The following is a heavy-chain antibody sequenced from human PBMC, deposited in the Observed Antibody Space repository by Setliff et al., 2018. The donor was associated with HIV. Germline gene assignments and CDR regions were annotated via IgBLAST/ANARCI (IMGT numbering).Heavy chain of an antibody. J-gene: IGHJ4*02. CDR3: AQRRRSSGQVFDY. CDR1: GLTFSSYA. D-gene: IGHD6-19*01. V-gene: IGHV3-23*01. CDR2: ISGSGGSP. Sequence: HPGGSLRLSCAASGLTFSSYAMSWVRQAPGKGLEWVSSISGSGGSPYYADSVKGRFTISRDNSKNTLYLQMNSLRAEDTAVYYCAQRRRSSGQVFDYWGRGTLVTVSS.